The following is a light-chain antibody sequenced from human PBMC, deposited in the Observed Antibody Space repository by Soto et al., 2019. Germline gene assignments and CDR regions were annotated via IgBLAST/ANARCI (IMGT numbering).Light chain of an antibody. V-gene: IGKV1-33*01. CDR3: QQYDNLPIT. J-gene: IGKJ5*01. Sequence: DMHHAPSSLSASVLSISPINCLAVQDISNYLNCYQQKPGKAPKLLIYDASNLETGVPSRFSGSGSGTDFTFTISSLQPEDIATYYCQQYDNLPITFGQGTQLEIK. CDR1: QDISNY. CDR2: DAS.